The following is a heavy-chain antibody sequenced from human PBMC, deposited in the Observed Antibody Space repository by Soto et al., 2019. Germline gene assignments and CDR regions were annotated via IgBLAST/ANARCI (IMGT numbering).Heavy chain of an antibody. CDR1: GFAFSSYW. D-gene: IGHD2-21*02. CDR3: ARGAVGGDAFDY. V-gene: IGHV3-7*01. CDR2: IKQDASEK. J-gene: IGHJ4*02. Sequence: GGSLRLSCAASGFAFSSYWMSWVRQAPGKGLEWVANIKQDASEKYYVDSVKGRFTISRDNARNSLYLQMNSLRAEDTAVYYCARGAVGGDAFDYWGQGTLVTVSS.